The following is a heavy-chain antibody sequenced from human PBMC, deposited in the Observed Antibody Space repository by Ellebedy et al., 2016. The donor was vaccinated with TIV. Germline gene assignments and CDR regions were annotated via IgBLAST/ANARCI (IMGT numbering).Heavy chain of an antibody. CDR3: AHMAGVMESATFDY. CDR2: IHWSDEK. J-gene: IGHJ4*02. V-gene: IGHV2-5*01. CDR1: GFSLNTPGVG. Sequence: SGPTLVXPTQTLTLTCTFSGFSLNTPGVGVGWIRQPPGKALEWVALIHWSDEKRYSPSLKNSVTITKATSENQVILIMANVDPVDTATYYCAHMAGVMESATFDYWGQGTLVTVSS. D-gene: IGHD3-16*01.